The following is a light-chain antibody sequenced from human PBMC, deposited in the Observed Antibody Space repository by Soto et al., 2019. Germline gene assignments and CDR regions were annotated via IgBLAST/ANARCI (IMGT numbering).Light chain of an antibody. Sequence: EAVLTQSPATLSVSPGERATLSCRASQSVATNLAWYQQRPGQAPRLLIYGASTRATGIPARFSGSGSGTEFTLTISCLQSEDFATYYCQQYYSYLWTFGQGTRLEIK. CDR1: QSVATN. CDR2: GAS. CDR3: QQYYSYLWT. V-gene: IGKV3-15*01. J-gene: IGKJ5*01.